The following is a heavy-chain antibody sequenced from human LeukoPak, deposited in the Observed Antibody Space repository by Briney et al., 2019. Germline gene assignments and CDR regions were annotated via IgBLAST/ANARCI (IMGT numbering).Heavy chain of an antibody. Sequence: GGSLRLSCAASGFTVSSNYMSWVRQAPGKGLEWVSLIYSGGSTYYADSVKGRFTISRDNSKNTLYLQMNSLRAEDTVVYYCARGTLDGYKSYYFDYWGQGTLVTVSS. D-gene: IGHD5-24*01. V-gene: IGHV3-53*01. CDR3: ARGTLDGYKSYYFDY. CDR2: IYSGGST. CDR1: GFTVSSNY. J-gene: IGHJ4*02.